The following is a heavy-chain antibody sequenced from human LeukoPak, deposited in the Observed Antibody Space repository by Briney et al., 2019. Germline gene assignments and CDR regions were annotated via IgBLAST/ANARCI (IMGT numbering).Heavy chain of an antibody. CDR1: GASITSYY. Sequence: KPSETLSLTCTVSGASITSYYWSWIRQPPGKGLEWIGFFSYSGSANYNPSLKSRVTISVDTSKNQFSLKLSSVTAADTAVYYCATRISSNYPPNAFDIWGQGTMVTVSS. CDR3: ATRISSNYPPNAFDI. CDR2: FSYSGSA. V-gene: IGHV4-59*01. J-gene: IGHJ3*02. D-gene: IGHD2-2*01.